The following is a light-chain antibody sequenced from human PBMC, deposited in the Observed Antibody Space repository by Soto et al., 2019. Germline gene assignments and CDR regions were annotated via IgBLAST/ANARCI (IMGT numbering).Light chain of an antibody. CDR3: QQYKNYPYT. V-gene: IGKV1-16*01. Sequence: IQMTQSPSSLSASVGDRVTITCRASQDIRNSLAWFQQKPGKAPKSLIYGVSNLQSGVPSRFSGSGSGTDFTPTISSLQPEDFATYYCQQYKNYPYTFGPGTKVEI. CDR2: GVS. CDR1: QDIRNS. J-gene: IGKJ3*01.